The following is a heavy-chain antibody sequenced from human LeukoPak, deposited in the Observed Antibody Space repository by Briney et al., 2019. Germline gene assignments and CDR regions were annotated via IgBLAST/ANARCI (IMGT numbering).Heavy chain of an antibody. J-gene: IGHJ6*03. CDR3: ARDLGAPTGTTDYYYYYMDV. CDR2: IIPILGIA. V-gene: IGHV1-69*04. CDR1: GGTFSSYT. D-gene: IGHD1-1*01. Sequence: SVKVSCKASGGTFSSYTISWVRQAPGQGLEWMGRIIPILGIANYAQKFQGRVTITADKSTSTAYMEMSSLRSEDTAVYYCARDLGAPTGTTDYYYYYMDVWGKGTTVTVSS.